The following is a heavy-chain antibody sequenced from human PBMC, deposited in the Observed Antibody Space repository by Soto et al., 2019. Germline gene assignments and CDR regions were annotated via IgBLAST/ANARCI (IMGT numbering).Heavy chain of an antibody. Sequence: EVQLLESGGGLVQPGGSLRLSCAASGFTFSSFVMNWVRQAPGKGLEWVSTISPGADVSHYTDSVKGRFTISRDNSRITLHLQRDSLRVEDAAVYFCVRRAITATTKWGAFDVWGQGTAVTVSS. J-gene: IGHJ3*01. CDR3: VRRAITATTKWGAFDV. CDR2: ISPGADVS. V-gene: IGHV3-23*01. CDR1: GFTFSSFV. D-gene: IGHD1-20*01.